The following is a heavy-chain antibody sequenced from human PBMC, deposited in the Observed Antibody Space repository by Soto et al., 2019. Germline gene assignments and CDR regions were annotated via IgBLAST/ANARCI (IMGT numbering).Heavy chain of an antibody. J-gene: IGHJ4*02. D-gene: IGHD3-3*01. Sequence: ASVKVSCKASGYTFTSYYMHWVRQAPVQGLEWMGIINPSGGSTSYAQKFQGRVTMTRDTSTSTVYMELSSLRSEDTAVYYCARDLEVSSYYDFWSGATDYWGQGTLVTVSS. V-gene: IGHV1-46*03. CDR1: GYTFTSYY. CDR3: ARDLEVSSYYDFWSGATDY. CDR2: INPSGGST.